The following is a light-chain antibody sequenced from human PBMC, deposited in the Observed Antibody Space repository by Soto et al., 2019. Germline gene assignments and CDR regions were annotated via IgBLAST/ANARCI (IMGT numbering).Light chain of an antibody. CDR3: SSYTSSSTRV. Sequence: SVLTQPASVSGSPGQSITISCTGTSSDVGGYNYASWYQQHPGKAPKLMIYDVSNRPSGVFIRFSGSKSGNTASLTISGLQAEDEADYYCSSYTSSSTRVFGTGTKVTVL. CDR1: SSDVGGYNY. V-gene: IGLV2-14*01. J-gene: IGLJ1*01. CDR2: DVS.